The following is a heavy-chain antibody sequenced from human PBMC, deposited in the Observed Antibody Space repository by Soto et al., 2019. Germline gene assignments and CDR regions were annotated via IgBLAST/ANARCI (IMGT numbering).Heavy chain of an antibody. Sequence: PGGSLRLSCAASGFTFSSYGMHWVRQAPGKGLEWVAVISYDGSNKYYADSVKGRFTISRDNSKNTLYLQMNSLRAEDTAVYYCAKEEQWLPGDYWGQGTLVTVSS. J-gene: IGHJ4*02. D-gene: IGHD6-19*01. CDR2: ISYDGSNK. CDR1: GFTFSSYG. CDR3: AKEEQWLPGDY. V-gene: IGHV3-30*18.